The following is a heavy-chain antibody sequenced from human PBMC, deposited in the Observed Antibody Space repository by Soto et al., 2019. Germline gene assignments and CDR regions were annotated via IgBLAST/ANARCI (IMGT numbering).Heavy chain of an antibody. Sequence: SETLSLTCTVSGGSISSYYWSWIRQPPGKGLEWIGYIYYSGSTNYNPSLKSRVTISVDTSKNQFSLKLSSVTAADTAVYYCARTATWNSGNYYYYGMDVWGQGTTVTVSS. D-gene: IGHD1-1*01. CDR1: GGSISSYY. V-gene: IGHV4-59*01. CDR3: ARTATWNSGNYYYYGMDV. J-gene: IGHJ6*02. CDR2: IYYSGST.